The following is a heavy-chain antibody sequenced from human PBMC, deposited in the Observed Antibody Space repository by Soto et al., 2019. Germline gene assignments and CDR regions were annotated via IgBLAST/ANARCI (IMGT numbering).Heavy chain of an antibody. D-gene: IGHD2-8*02. V-gene: IGHV3-74*01. Sequence: GGSLRLSCAASGFPFTNYWMNWVRQTPGKGLMWVSRISPDGSDVGYADSVEGRFTVSRDNAKNTLYPQMHSLRAEDTAMYYCACWGHIVPVAPSDFDSWGQGTLVTVSS. CDR2: ISPDGSDV. J-gene: IGHJ4*02. CDR1: GFPFTNYW. CDR3: ACWGHIVPVAPSDFDS.